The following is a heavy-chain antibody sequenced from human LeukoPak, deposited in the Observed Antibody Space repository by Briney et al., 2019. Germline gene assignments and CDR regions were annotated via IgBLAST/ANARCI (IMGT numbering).Heavy chain of an antibody. J-gene: IGHJ6*03. CDR3: ARTETSSGWYFSPYYYYMDV. D-gene: IGHD6-19*01. V-gene: IGHV1-46*01. Sequence: GASVKVSCKASGYTFTSYAMNWVRQAPGQGLEWMGIINPSGGSTSYAQKFQGRLTMTRDMSTSTDYMELSSLRSEDTAVYYCARTETSSGWYFSPYYYYMDVWGKGTTVTVSS. CDR2: INPSGGST. CDR1: GYTFTSYA.